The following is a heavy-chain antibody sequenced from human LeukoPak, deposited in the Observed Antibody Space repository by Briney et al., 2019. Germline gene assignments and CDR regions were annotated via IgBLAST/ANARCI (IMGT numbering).Heavy chain of an antibody. Sequence: SETLSLTCIVSGDSTSSFYWNWIRQSAGKGLEWIGRFYNSGNIKYNPSLKSRVTMSVDTSQKQFSLKLSSVTAADTAVYYCARDNPVDYYNNYGMDVWGQGMTVTVSS. V-gene: IGHV4-4*07. CDR1: GDSTSSFY. J-gene: IGHJ6*02. CDR2: FYNSGNI. CDR3: ARDNPVDYYNNYGMDV.